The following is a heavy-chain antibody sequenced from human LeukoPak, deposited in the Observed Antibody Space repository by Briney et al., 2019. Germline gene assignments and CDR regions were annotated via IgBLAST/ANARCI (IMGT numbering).Heavy chain of an antibody. J-gene: IGHJ5*02. CDR1: GYTFTSSV. Sequence: ASVQVSCKASGYTFTSSVISWVRQAPGQGLEWMGWISPYNDNTNYAQKLQGRVTMTTDTSTSTAYMELRSLRSDDTAVYYCARALGYQLLSWWFDPWGQGTLVTVSS. CDR2: ISPYNDNT. CDR3: ARALGYQLLSWWFDP. V-gene: IGHV1-18*01. D-gene: IGHD2-2*01.